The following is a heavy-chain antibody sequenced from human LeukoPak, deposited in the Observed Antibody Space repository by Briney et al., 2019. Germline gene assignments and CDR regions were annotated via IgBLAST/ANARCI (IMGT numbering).Heavy chain of an antibody. CDR1: GYTFTGYY. D-gene: IGHD3-10*01. J-gene: IGHJ4*02. V-gene: IGHV1-2*02. Sequence: ASVKVSCKASGYTFTGYYMHWVRQAPGQGLEWMGWINPNSGGTNYAQKFQGRVTMTRDTSIRTAYMELSRLRSDDTAVYYCARDSGERGSGSYLIAYWGQGTLVTVSS. CDR2: INPNSGGT. CDR3: ARDSGERGSGSYLIAY.